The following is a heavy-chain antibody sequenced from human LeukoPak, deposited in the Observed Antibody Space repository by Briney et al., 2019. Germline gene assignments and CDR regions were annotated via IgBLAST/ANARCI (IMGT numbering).Heavy chain of an antibody. D-gene: IGHD1-26*01. CDR3: VEGSYYAY. J-gene: IGHJ4*02. CDR1: GLTFSSYD. CDR2: IRYDGNNK. V-gene: IGHV3-30*02. Sequence: GGSLRLSCAASGLTFSSYDMHWVRQAPGKGPEWVAFIRYDGNNKYYADSVKGRFTISRDNSKNTLYLQMNSLRPEDTAVYYCVEGSYYAYWGQGTLVTVSS.